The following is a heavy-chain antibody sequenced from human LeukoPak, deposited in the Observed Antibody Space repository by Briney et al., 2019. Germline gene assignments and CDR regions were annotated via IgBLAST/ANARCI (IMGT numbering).Heavy chain of an antibody. Sequence: PSETLSLTCGVSGGSFSGFYWSWIRQSPGKGLEWIGEINHSGNRKSNPSLKNQLTMSVDTSKKHISLNLTSVTAADTAVYYCARFGFEYDVGSGIHFYYMDVWGTGTTVTVSS. V-gene: IGHV4-34*01. J-gene: IGHJ6*03. D-gene: IGHD3-10*01. CDR2: INHSGNR. CDR3: ARFGFEYDVGSGIHFYYMDV. CDR1: GGSFSGFY.